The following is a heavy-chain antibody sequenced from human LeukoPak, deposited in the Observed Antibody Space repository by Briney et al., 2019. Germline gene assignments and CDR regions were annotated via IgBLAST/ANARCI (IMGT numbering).Heavy chain of an antibody. CDR3: ARGGHYYDSSGYYFYFDY. CDR1: GFIFSDYY. V-gene: IGHV3-11*04. D-gene: IGHD3-22*01. J-gene: IGHJ4*02. CDR2: SGGSTI. Sequence: PGGSLRLSCAASGFIFSDYYMSWIRQAPAKGLEWVSSGGSTIYYADSVKGRFTISRDNSKNTLYLQMNSLRAEDTAVYYCARGGHYYDSSGYYFYFDYWGQGTLVTVSS.